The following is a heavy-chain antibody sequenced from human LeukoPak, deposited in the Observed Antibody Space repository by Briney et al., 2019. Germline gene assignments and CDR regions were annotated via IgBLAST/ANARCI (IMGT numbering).Heavy chain of an antibody. CDR3: AKDKGYLYYYGMDV. CDR2: ISWNSGSI. Sequence: GGSLRPSCAASGFTFDDYAMHWVRQAPGKGLEWVSGISWNSGSIGYADSVKGRFTISRDNAKNSLYLQMNSLRAEDTALYYCAKDKGYLYYYGMDVWGQGTTVTVSS. V-gene: IGHV3-9*01. CDR1: GFTFDDYA. D-gene: IGHD5-18*01. J-gene: IGHJ6*02.